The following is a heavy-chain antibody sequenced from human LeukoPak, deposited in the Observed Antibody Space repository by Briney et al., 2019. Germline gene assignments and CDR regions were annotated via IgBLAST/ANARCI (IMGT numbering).Heavy chain of an antibody. CDR3: ARETVHYDSSPDAFDI. CDR2: IYTSGST. J-gene: IGHJ3*02. V-gene: IGHV4-4*07. D-gene: IGHD3-22*01. Sequence: SETLSLTCTVSGGSISSYYWSWIRQPPGKGLEWIGRIYTSGSTNYNPSLKSRVTMSVDTSKNQFSLKLSSVTAADTAVYYCARETVHYDSSPDAFDIWGQGTMVTVSS. CDR1: GGSISSYY.